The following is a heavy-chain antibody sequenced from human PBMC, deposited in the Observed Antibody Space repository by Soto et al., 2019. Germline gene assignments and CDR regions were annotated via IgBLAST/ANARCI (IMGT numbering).Heavy chain of an antibody. CDR1: GLTFSTYA. CDR2: IGGSGTGGRT. J-gene: IGHJ4*02. CDR3: AKFRGQVYGDYYLDH. V-gene: IGHV3-23*01. D-gene: IGHD4-17*01. Sequence: EVHLLESGGDLVQPGGSLRLSCTASGLTFSTYAMSWVRQAPGKGLEWVSAIGGSGTGGRTYYADSVKGRFTISRDNSKNTVYLQMNSLRAEDMALYYCAKFRGQVYGDYYLDHWGQGTLVTVSS.